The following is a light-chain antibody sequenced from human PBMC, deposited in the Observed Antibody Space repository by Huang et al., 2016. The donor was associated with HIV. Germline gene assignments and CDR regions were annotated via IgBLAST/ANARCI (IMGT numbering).Light chain of an antibody. CDR2: GAS. Sequence: IVLTQSPGTLSVSPGERAALSCRASQSISRSYLVWYQQKPGQAPRLLLYGASSRATGIPDRFRGSGSGRGFTLIFSRLEPEDFSVYFCQQYHSSPVTFGQGTQLEIK. J-gene: IGKJ5*01. V-gene: IGKV3-20*01. CDR3: QQYHSSPVT. CDR1: QSISRSY.